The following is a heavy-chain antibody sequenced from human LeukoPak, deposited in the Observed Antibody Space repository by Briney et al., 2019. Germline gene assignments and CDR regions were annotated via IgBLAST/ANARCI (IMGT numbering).Heavy chain of an antibody. CDR1: GFTFSSYV. CDR2: ISYDGSNE. V-gene: IGHV3-30*04. D-gene: IGHD6-13*01. CDR3: ARDLQYSSSSHQAFDI. Sequence: GGSLRLSCAASGFTFSSYVMHWVRQAPGKGLEWVALISYDGSNEYYADSVKGRFTISRDNSKNALYLQMNSLRAEDTAVYYCARDLQYSSSSHQAFDIWGQGTMVTVSS. J-gene: IGHJ3*02.